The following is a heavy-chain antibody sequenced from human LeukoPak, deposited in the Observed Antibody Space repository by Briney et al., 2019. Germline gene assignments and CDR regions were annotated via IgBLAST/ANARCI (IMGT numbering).Heavy chain of an antibody. CDR2: ISWNSGSI. J-gene: IGHJ4*02. D-gene: IGHD5-18*01. CDR3: AKDFLLASKDTATDSDFDY. Sequence: GGSLRLSCAASGFTFDDYAMHWVRQAPGKGLEWVSGISWNSGSIGYADSVKGRFTISRDNAKNSLHLQMNSLRAEDTALYYCAKDFLLASKDTATDSDFDYWGQGTLVTVSS. CDR1: GFTFDDYA. V-gene: IGHV3-9*01.